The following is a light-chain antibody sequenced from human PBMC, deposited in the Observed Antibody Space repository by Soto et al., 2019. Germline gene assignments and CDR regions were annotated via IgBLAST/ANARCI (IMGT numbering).Light chain of an antibody. CDR2: PTS. CDR3: QQYHSSPRT. J-gene: IGKJ1*01. V-gene: IGKV3-20*01. CDR1: QSVGGSF. Sequence: ETVLTQSPGTLSLSPGERATLSCRASQSVGGSFLAWYQQRPGQAPRLLIYPTSYRATGIPDRFSGSGSGTDFTLTISRLEPEDFAVYYCQQYHSSPRTFGQGTKVEIK.